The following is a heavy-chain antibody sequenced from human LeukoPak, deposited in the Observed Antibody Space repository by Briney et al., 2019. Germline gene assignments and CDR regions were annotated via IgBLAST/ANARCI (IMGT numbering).Heavy chain of an antibody. D-gene: IGHD2-2*01. CDR1: GYTFIRYY. CDR2: LNPNSGGT. Sequence: ASVKVSCKASGYTFIRYYIHWVRQAPGQGLEWMGWLNPNSGGTNYALKFQGRVTMTRDTSTSTAYMELSRLRSDDTAVYYCARVVFCGTTSCPLPYFDYWGQGTLVTVSS. V-gene: IGHV1-2*02. CDR3: ARVVFCGTTSCPLPYFDY. J-gene: IGHJ4*02.